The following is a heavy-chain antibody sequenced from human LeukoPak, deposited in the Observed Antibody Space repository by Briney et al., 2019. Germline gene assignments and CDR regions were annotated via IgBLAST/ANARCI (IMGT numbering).Heavy chain of an antibody. D-gene: IGHD2-15*01. Sequence: GASVKVSCKASGGTFSSYAISWVRQAPGQGLERMGGIIPTFGTANYAQKFQGRVTITADESTSTAYMELSSLRSEDTAVYYCARDCSGGSCYRGWFDPWGQGTLVTVSS. CDR3: ARDCSGGSCYRGWFDP. V-gene: IGHV1-69*01. CDR2: IIPTFGTA. CDR1: GGTFSSYA. J-gene: IGHJ5*02.